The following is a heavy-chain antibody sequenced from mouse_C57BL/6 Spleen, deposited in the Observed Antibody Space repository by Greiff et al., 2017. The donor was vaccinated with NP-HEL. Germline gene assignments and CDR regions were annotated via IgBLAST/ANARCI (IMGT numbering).Heavy chain of an antibody. J-gene: IGHJ1*03. V-gene: IGHV2-2*02. Sequence: QVQLQQSGPGLVQPSQSLSITCTVSGFSLTSYGVHWVRQSPGKGLEWLGVIWSGGSTDYNAAFISRLSISKDNSKGQVLFKMNSQQASDTAIYSCAPYYGSSYWYFDVWGTGTTVTVSS. CDR2: IWSGGST. CDR1: GFSLTSYG. D-gene: IGHD1-1*01. CDR3: APYYGSSYWYFDV.